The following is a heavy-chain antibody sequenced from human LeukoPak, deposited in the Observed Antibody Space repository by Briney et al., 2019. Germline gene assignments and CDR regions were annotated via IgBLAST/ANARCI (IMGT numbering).Heavy chain of an antibody. V-gene: IGHV1-18*01. CDR2: ISAYNGNT. CDR3: AKGYFSSSPAGLAYNWFDP. CDR1: GYTFTSYG. Sequence: GASVKVSCKASGYTFTSYGISWVRQAPGQGLEWMGWISAYNGNTNYAQKLQGRVTMTTDTSTSTAYMELRSLRSDDTAVYYCAKGYFSSSPAGLAYNWFDPWGQGTLVTVSS. J-gene: IGHJ5*02. D-gene: IGHD6-6*01.